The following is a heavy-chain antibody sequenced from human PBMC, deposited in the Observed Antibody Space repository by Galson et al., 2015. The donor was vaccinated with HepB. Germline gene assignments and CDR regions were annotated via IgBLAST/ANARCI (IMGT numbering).Heavy chain of an antibody. CDR2: INPNSGNT. CDR1: GYTFTGYY. Sequence: SVKVSCKASGYTFTGYYMHWVRQAPGQGLEWMGRINPNSGNTGYAQKFQGRVTMTRDTSISTAYMELSSLRSEDTAVYYCARGPDCSGGSCYYWFDPWGQGTLVTVSS. CDR3: ARGPDCSGGSCYYWFDP. V-gene: IGHV1-8*02. D-gene: IGHD2-15*01. J-gene: IGHJ5*02.